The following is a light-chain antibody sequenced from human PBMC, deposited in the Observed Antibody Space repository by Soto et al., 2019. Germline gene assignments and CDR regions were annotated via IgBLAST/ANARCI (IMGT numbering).Light chain of an antibody. CDR2: GAS. Sequence: ETVLTQSPGTLSLSPGERATLSCRASQSVSSNYLAWYQHIPGQDPRLLIYGASTRATGIPDRFSGSGSGRDFTLTIFRLAPEDFAVYYCQQFDRSLPSWTFGPGTKVE. CDR1: QSVSSNY. V-gene: IGKV3-20*01. J-gene: IGKJ1*01. CDR3: QQFDRSLPSWT.